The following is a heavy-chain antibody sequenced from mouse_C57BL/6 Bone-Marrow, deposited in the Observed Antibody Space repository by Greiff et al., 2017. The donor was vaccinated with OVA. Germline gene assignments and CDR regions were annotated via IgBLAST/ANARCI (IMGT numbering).Heavy chain of an antibody. Sequence: QVQLKQPGAELVRPGTSVKLSCKASGYTFTSYWMHWVKQRPGQGLEWIGVIDPSDSYTNYNQKFKGKATLTVDTSSSTAYMQLSSLTSEDSAVYYCATESRYPAYWGQGTLVTVSA. V-gene: IGHV1-59*01. CDR3: ATESRYPAY. J-gene: IGHJ3*01. CDR1: GYTFTSYW. CDR2: IDPSDSYT. D-gene: IGHD1-1*01.